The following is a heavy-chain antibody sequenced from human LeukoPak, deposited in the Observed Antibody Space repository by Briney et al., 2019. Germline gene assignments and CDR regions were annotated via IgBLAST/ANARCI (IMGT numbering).Heavy chain of an antibody. V-gene: IGHV6-1*01. CDR2: TYYRSKWYN. CDR3: ARGVHSYYFDY. J-gene: IGHJ4*02. CDR1: GDSVSSDSAA. Sequence: SQTLSLTCAISGDSVSSDSAAWSWIRQSPSRGLEWLGRTYYRSKWYNDYAISVKSRITINLDTSKNQFFLQLNSVTPEDTAVYYCARGVHSYYFDYWGQGTLVTVSS. D-gene: IGHD2-15*01.